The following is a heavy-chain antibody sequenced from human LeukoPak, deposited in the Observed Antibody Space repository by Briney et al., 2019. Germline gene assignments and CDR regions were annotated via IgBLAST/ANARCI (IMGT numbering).Heavy chain of an antibody. CDR2: ISAYNGNT. CDR1: GYTFTCYG. D-gene: IGHD3-10*01. Sequence: ASVKVSCKASGYTFTCYGISWVRQAPGQGLEWMGWISAYNGNTNYAQKLQGRVTMTTDTSTSTAYMELRSLRSDDTAVYYCARDPAPHYGSGSYFDYWGQGTLVTVSS. J-gene: IGHJ4*02. CDR3: ARDPAPHYGSGSYFDY. V-gene: IGHV1-18*04.